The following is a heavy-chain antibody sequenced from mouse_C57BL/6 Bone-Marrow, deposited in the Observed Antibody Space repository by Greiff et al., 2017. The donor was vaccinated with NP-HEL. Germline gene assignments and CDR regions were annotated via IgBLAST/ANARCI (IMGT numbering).Heavy chain of an antibody. J-gene: IGHJ4*01. Sequence: QVQLQQSGPGLVQPSQSLSITCTVSGFSLTSYGVHWVHQSPGKGLEWLGVIWSGGSTDYNAAFISRLSISKDNSKSQVFFKMNSLQADDTAIYYCASYYYGHYAMDYWGQGTSVTVSS. D-gene: IGHD1-1*01. CDR2: IWSGGST. V-gene: IGHV2-2*01. CDR3: ASYYYGHYAMDY. CDR1: GFSLTSYG.